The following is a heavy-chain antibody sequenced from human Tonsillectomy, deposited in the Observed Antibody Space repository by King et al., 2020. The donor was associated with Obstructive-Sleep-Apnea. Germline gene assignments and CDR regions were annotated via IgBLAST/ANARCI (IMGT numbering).Heavy chain of an antibody. CDR2: ISGSSSTI. D-gene: IGHD4-17*01. CDR1: GFTFSSYS. CDR3: ARDDPPSYGDYRYYYYYYSMDV. Sequence: EVQLVESGGGLVQPGGSLRLSCAASGFTFSSYSMNWVRQAPGKGLEWVSYISGSSSTIYYADSVKGRFTISRDNAKKSLYLQMNSLRAEDTAVYYCARDDPPSYGDYRYYYYYYSMDVWGQGTTVTVSS. J-gene: IGHJ6*02. V-gene: IGHV3-48*04.